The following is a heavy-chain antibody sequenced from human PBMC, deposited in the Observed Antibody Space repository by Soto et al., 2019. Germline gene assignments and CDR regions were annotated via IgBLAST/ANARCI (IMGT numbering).Heavy chain of an antibody. CDR1: GGSISSYY. CDR2: IYNSGSI. V-gene: IGHV4-59*01. D-gene: IGHD3-10*01. CDR3: ARLLFGAANGFDP. Sequence: PSETLSLTCTVSGGSISSYYWSWIRQPPGKGLEWIGYIYNSGSINYNPSLKSRVTISLDTSKNQFSLKLSSVTAADTAVYYCARLLFGAANGFDPWGQGTLVTVSS. J-gene: IGHJ5*02.